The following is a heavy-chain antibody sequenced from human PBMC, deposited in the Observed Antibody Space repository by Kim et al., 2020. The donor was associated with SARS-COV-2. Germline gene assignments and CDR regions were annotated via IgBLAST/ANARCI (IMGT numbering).Heavy chain of an antibody. J-gene: IGHJ6*02. CDR3: TTAPVGYFDWLYYGMDV. CDR1: GFTFSNAW. V-gene: IGHV3-15*01. CDR2: IKSKTDGGTT. Sequence: GGSLRLSCAASGFTFSNAWMSWVRQAPGKGLEWVGRIKSKTDGGTTDYAAPVKGRFTISRDDSKNTLYLQMNSLKTEDTAVYYCTTAPVGYFDWLYYGMDVWGQGTTVTVSS. D-gene: IGHD3-9*01.